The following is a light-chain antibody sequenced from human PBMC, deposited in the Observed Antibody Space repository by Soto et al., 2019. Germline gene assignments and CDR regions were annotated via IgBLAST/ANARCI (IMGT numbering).Light chain of an antibody. V-gene: IGKV3-20*01. CDR3: QQYDKSRT. J-gene: IGKJ1*01. CDR1: QSVSSRF. CDR2: GTS. Sequence: EIVLTQSPGTLSLSPGERATLSCRTSQSVSSRFFAWYQQKPGQAPRLLLYGTSQRAPGIPDRFSGSGSGTDFTLTISRLEPEDFAVYYCQQYDKSRTFGQGTKVEIK.